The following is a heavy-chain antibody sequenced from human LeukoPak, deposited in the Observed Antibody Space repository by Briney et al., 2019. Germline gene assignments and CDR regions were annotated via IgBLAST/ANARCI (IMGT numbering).Heavy chain of an antibody. CDR1: GYIFDLYY. J-gene: IGHJ3*01. CDR3: ARRRGSGYYSFDV. V-gene: IGHV5-51*01. CDR2: IYPGDSDT. Sequence: GESLQISCRGSGYIFDLYYIGWVRQVPGKGLEWMGIIYPGDSDTKYNPSFQGQVTMSADKSMNTAYLHWNNLKASDSATYYCARRRGSGYYSFDVWGQGTIVTVSS. D-gene: IGHD3-3*01.